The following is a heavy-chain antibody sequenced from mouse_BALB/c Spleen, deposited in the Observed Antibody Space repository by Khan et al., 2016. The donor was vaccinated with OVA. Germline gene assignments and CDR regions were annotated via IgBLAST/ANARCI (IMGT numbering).Heavy chain of an antibody. Sequence: QVQLKESGPGLVRPSQTLSITCTVSGFSLTTYGVHWVRQSPGKGLEWLGVIRSAGKTDYNAAFISRLSTTKDNTKSHVFCKMNSLQADGTAMYYCARNSYMYDFTYWGQGTLVTVSA. CDR2: IRSAGKT. CDR1: GFSLTTYG. D-gene: IGHD2-14*01. V-gene: IGHV2-2*01. CDR3: ARNSYMYDFTY. J-gene: IGHJ3*01.